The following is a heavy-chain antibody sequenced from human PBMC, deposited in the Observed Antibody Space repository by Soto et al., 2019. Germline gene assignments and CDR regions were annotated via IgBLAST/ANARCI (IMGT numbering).Heavy chain of an antibody. CDR1: GGSISSDY. Sequence: VQLQESGPGLVKPSETLSLTCTVSGGSISSDYWSWIRQPPGQGLEWIGYVYYTGTTSYNPSLKSRVTMSIDTSKIQFVLTMTSLTAADTAVYYCATFQPQDSHGYPALFDCWGQGILVIVSS. D-gene: IGHD3-22*01. J-gene: IGHJ4*02. CDR3: ATFQPQDSHGYPALFDC. V-gene: IGHV4-59*01. CDR2: VYYTGTT.